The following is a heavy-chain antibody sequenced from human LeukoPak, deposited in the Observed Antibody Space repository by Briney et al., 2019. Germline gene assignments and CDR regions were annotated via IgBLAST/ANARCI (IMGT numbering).Heavy chain of an antibody. V-gene: IGHV1-8*01. D-gene: IGHD3-9*01. J-gene: IGHJ4*02. Sequence: GASVKVSCKASGYTFTSYDITWVRQATGQGLEWMGWMSPDSGYTGYAQTFQGRVTLTRNTSVSTAFMELSSLRSEDAAVYYCARGRVGGYFDRADQDYWGQGTLVTVSS. CDR2: MSPDSGYT. CDR1: GYTFTSYD. CDR3: ARGRVGGYFDRADQDY.